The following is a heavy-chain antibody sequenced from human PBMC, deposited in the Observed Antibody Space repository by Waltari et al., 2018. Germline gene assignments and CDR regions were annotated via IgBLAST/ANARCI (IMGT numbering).Heavy chain of an antibody. CDR1: GGSFSEYY. Sequence: QVQLQQWGAGLLKPSETLSLTCAVYGGSFSEYYWTWIRQPPGKGLEWIGEINHSGSTNYNPSLQSRVTISVDTSKNQCSLKLTSVTAADTAVYYCATLGPYYYYYMDVWGKGTTVTVSS. CDR2: INHSGST. CDR3: ATLGPYYYYYMDV. V-gene: IGHV4-34*02. D-gene: IGHD3-16*01. J-gene: IGHJ6*03.